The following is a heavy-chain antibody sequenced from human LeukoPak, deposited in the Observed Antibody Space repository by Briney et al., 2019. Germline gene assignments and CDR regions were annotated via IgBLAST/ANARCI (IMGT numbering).Heavy chain of an antibody. J-gene: IGHJ3*02. Sequence: GGSLRLSCAASGFSFSSHWVHWVRQAPGKGLVWVSRISDDGSYTSNVDSVKGRFTISRDNAKNTLYLQMNSLRAEDTAVYYCASQDYYDSSRDGAFDIWGQGTMVTVSS. D-gene: IGHD3-22*01. CDR2: ISDDGSYT. V-gene: IGHV3-74*01. CDR1: GFSFSSHW. CDR3: ASQDYYDSSRDGAFDI.